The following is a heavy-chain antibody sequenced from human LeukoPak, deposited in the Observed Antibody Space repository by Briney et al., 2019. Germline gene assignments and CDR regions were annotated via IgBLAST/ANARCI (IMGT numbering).Heavy chain of an antibody. CDR3: TRDWDYYDSSGYYYEYYAFDI. CDR2: IIPILGIA. CDR1: GGTFSSYA. Sequence: ASVKVSCTASGGTFSSYAISWVRQAPGQGLEWMGRIIPILGIANYAQKFQGRVTITADKSTSTAYMELSSLRPEDTAVYYCTRDWDYYDSSGYYYEYYAFDIWGQGTMVTVSS. J-gene: IGHJ3*02. V-gene: IGHV1-69*04. D-gene: IGHD3-22*01.